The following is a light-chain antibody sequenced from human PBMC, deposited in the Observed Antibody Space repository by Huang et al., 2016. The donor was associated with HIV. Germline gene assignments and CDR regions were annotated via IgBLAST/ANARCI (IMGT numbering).Light chain of an antibody. CDR1: QSVTSGY. Sequence: TVLTQSPGTLPLSPGERATLFCRASQSVTSGYIAWYQQRPGQAPRLLIFGASSRPAGIPDRFSGSGSGTDFALTIDRLEPEDFALYYCQYYGGSSSFGQGTRLEMK. V-gene: IGKV3-20*01. CDR3: QYYGGSSS. CDR2: GAS. J-gene: IGKJ5*01.